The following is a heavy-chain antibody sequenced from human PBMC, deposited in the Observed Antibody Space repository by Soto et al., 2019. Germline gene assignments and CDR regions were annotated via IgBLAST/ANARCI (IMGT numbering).Heavy chain of an antibody. CDR3: VRATYYTDSSGYTPCFDH. Sequence: EVQLVESGGGLVQPGGSLRLSCAASGFSLSDHYIDWVRQAPGKGLEWVGRSRDKAQGYTTAYAASVKGRFTTSRDDSKNSVLMQMKSLKTEDTAVYYCVRATYYTDSSGYTPCFDHWGQGTLVTVSS. D-gene: IGHD3-22*01. V-gene: IGHV3-72*01. J-gene: IGHJ4*02. CDR1: GFSLSDHY. CDR2: SRDKAQGYTT.